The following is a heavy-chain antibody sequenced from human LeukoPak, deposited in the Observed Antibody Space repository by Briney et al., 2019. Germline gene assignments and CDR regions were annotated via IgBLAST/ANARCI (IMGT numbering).Heavy chain of an antibody. D-gene: IGHD1-26*01. V-gene: IGHV3-23*01. Sequence: PGGSLRLSCTASGFTFSNAWMSWVRQAPGKGLEWVSAISGSGGSTYYADSVKGRFTISRDNSKNTLYLQMNSLRAEDMAVYYCARIEWERLGRAFDIWGQGTMVTVSS. J-gene: IGHJ3*02. CDR1: GFTFSNAW. CDR2: ISGSGGST. CDR3: ARIEWERLGRAFDI.